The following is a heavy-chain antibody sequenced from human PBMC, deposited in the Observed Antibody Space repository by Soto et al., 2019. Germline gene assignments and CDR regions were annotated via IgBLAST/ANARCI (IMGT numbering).Heavy chain of an antibody. CDR3: AADPRYVDAFDYYYYGMDV. CDR2: IVVGSGNT. Sequence: QMQLVQSGPEVKKPGTSVKVSCKASGFTFTSSAMQWVRQARGQRLEWIGWIVVGSGNTNYAQKFQERVTITRDMSTSTAYMELSSLRSEDTAVYYCAADPRYVDAFDYYYYGMDVWGQGTTVTVSS. V-gene: IGHV1-58*02. J-gene: IGHJ6*02. D-gene: IGHD3-9*01. CDR1: GFTFTSSA.